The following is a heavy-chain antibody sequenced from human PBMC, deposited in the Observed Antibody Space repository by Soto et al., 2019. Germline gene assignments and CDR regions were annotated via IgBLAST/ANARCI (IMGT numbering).Heavy chain of an antibody. CDR1: GGTFSSYA. Sequence: QVQLVQSGAEVKKPGYSVKVSCKASGGTFSSYAISWVRQATGQGLEWMGGIIPIFGTGNSAQKFQVRVTITADESTSTAYRELSSLRPEDTAVYYCARARTSSCPVGCWFDPWGQGTLVTVSS. V-gene: IGHV1-69*12. CDR3: ARARTSSCPVGCWFDP. J-gene: IGHJ5*02. CDR2: IIPIFGTG. D-gene: IGHD2-15*01.